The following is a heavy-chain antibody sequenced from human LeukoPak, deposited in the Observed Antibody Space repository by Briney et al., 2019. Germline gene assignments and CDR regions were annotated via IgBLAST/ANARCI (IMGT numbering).Heavy chain of an antibody. D-gene: IGHD3-10*01. J-gene: IGHJ4*02. CDR3: ARDLGDGEFDS. V-gene: IGHV3-48*01. Sequence: GGSLRLSCAASGFTFSSYSMNWVRQAPGKGLEWVSYISSSSSTIYYADSVKGRFTISRDDSKNMVYLQMNSLRAEDTATYFCARDLGDGEFDSWGQGTLVTVSS. CDR1: GFTFSSYS. CDR2: ISSSSSTI.